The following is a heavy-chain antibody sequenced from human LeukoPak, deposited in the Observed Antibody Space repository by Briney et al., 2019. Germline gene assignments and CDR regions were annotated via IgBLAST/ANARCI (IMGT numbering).Heavy chain of an antibody. V-gene: IGHV3-21*01. CDR1: GFTVSSNY. CDR2: ISSSSSYI. J-gene: IGHJ4*02. Sequence: GGSLRLSCAASGFTVSSNYMSWVRQAPGKGLEWVSSISSSSSYIYYADSVKGRFTISRDNAKNSLYLQMNSLRAEDTAVYYCARGATMVRGVIPVYWGQGTLVTVSS. CDR3: ARGATMVRGVIPVY. D-gene: IGHD3-10*01.